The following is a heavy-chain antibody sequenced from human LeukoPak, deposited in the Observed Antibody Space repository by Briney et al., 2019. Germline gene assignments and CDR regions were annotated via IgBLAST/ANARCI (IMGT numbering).Heavy chain of an antibody. J-gene: IGHJ4*02. Sequence: ASVEVSCKASGYTFTSYAMHWVRQAPGQRLEWMGWINAGNGNTKYSQKFQGRVTITRDTSASTAYMELSSLRSEDTAVYYCARDRPGPLGGFDYWGQGTLVTVSS. V-gene: IGHV1-3*01. CDR1: GYTFTSYA. D-gene: IGHD3-16*01. CDR2: INAGNGNT. CDR3: ARDRPGPLGGFDY.